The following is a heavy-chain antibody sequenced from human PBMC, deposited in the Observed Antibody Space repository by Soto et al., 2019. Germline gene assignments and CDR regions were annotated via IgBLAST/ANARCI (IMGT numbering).Heavy chain of an antibody. CDR2: IYYSGST. CDR1: GDSISSGDYY. Sequence: QVQLQESGPGLVKPSQTLSLTCTVSGDSISSGDYYWSWIRLHPGKGLEWIGYIYYSGSTSYNPSLKSRVTISVDTSKNQFSLRLSSVTAADTAVYYCARDLYLQGGMDVWGQGTTVTVSS. V-gene: IGHV4-31*03. J-gene: IGHJ6*02. CDR3: ARDLYLQGGMDV.